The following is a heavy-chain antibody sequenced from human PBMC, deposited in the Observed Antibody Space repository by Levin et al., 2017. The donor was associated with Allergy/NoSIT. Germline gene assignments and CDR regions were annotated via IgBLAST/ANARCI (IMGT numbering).Heavy chain of an antibody. CDR2: ITSGSDTI. J-gene: IGHJ5*02. Sequence: GESLKISCADSGLTFSRYSMNWVRQAPGKGLEWVSYITSGSDTIYYADSVKGRFIISRDNAKNSLYLQMNSLRDEDTAVYYCASWTQGGDEILTSWGQGTLVTVSS. CDR3: ASWTQGGDEILTS. D-gene: IGHD3-9*01. V-gene: IGHV3-48*02. CDR1: GLTFSRYS.